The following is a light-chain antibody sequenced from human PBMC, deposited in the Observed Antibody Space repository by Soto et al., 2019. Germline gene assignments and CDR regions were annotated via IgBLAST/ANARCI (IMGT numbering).Light chain of an antibody. Sequence: EIVLTQSSGTLSLSPGERATLSCRASQSVSSSYLAWYQQKPGQAPRLLIYGASSRATGIPDRFSGSGSGTDFTLTISRLETEDFAVYYCQQYGSSPQTFGPGTKVDI. J-gene: IGKJ3*01. CDR2: GAS. V-gene: IGKV3-20*01. CDR1: QSVSSSY. CDR3: QQYGSSPQT.